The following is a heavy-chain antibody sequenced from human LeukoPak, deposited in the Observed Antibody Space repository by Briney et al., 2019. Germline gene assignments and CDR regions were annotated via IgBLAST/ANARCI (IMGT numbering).Heavy chain of an antibody. CDR1: GYTFTSYG. V-gene: IGHV1-69*05. J-gene: IGHJ4*02. CDR2: IIPIFGTA. Sequence: GASVKVSCKASGYTFTSYGISWVRQAPGQGLEWMGRIIPIFGTANYAQKFQGRVTITTDESTSTAFMELSSLRSEDTAVYYCARGGSSSRPDYWGQGTLVTVSS. D-gene: IGHD6-6*01. CDR3: ARGGSSSRPDY.